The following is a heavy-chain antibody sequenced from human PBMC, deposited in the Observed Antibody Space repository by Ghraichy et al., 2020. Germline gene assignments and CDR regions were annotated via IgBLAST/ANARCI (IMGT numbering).Heavy chain of an antibody. Sequence: GGSLRLSCAASGFTYNTYWMTWVRQTPGKGLEWVANIKQNGSLKYYVDSVKGRFTISRDNAKNSLNLQMNSLRAEDTAVYYCARDTNMIRGIILFDHWGQGTPVTVSS. CDR1: GFTYNTYW. J-gene: IGHJ4*02. CDR3: ARDTNMIRGIILFDH. CDR2: IKQNGSLK. V-gene: IGHV3-7*01. D-gene: IGHD3-10*01.